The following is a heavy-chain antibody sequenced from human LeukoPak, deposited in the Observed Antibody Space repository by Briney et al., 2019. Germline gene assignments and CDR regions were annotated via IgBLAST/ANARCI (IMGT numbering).Heavy chain of an antibody. V-gene: IGHV3-7*02. CDR2: IKQDGSEK. CDR1: GFTFSSYW. J-gene: IGHJ4*02. D-gene: IGHD1-1*01. Sequence: GGSLRLSCAASGFTFSSYWMNWVRQAPGKGLEWVANIKQDGSEKYYVDSVKGRFSISRDNAKNSLFLQMNTLRAEDTAVYYCLESSGYWGQGTLVTVSS. CDR3: LESSGY.